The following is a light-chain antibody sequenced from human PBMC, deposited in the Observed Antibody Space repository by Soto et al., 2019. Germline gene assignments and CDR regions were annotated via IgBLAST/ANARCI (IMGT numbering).Light chain of an antibody. J-gene: IGKJ1*01. CDR3: QHYSGYPWT. CDR1: QSISTW. Sequence: DIQMTQSPSTLSASVGDRVSITCRASQSISTWLVWFQQKPGKAPKVLIYKASSLESGVPSRFSGSGSGTEFTLTINSLQPDDFATYYCQHYSGYPWTFGQGTKVEVQ. CDR2: KAS. V-gene: IGKV1-5*03.